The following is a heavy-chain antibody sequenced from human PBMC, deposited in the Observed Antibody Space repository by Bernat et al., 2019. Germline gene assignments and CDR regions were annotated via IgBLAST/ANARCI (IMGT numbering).Heavy chain of an antibody. CDR2: ISSSGSTI. CDR1: GFTFSSYE. Sequence: EVQLVESGGGLVQPGGSLRLSCAASGFTFSSYEMNWVRQAPGKGLEWVSYISSSGSTIYYADSVKRRFTIPRDNAKNSLYLQMNSLRAEDTAVYYCARDWGYYDFWSGYPRYYFDYWGQGTLVTVSS. D-gene: IGHD3-3*01. CDR3: ARDWGYYDFWSGYPRYYFDY. V-gene: IGHV3-48*03. J-gene: IGHJ4*02.